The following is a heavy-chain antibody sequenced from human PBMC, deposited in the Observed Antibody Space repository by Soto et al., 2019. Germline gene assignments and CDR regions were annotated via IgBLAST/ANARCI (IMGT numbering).Heavy chain of an antibody. J-gene: IGHJ4*02. CDR1: GGSFRSFG. CDR2: IIPAFGTT. D-gene: IGHD7-27*01. V-gene: IGHV1-69*01. CDR3: AIENWGPGGSYFDI. Sequence: QVQGVQSGAEVKKPGSSVKVSCKASGGSFRSFGISWVRQAPGQGLAWGGGIIPAFGTTHYAQDFQDRFTITADASTSTADMELSSLRSEDTALFYCAIENWGPGGSYFDIWGQGTLVNVSS.